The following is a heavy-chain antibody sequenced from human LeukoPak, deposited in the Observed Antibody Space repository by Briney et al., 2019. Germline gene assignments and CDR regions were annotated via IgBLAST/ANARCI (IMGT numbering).Heavy chain of an antibody. D-gene: IGHD5-12*01. CDR1: GYTFTGYY. J-gene: IGHJ4*02. V-gene: IGHV1-18*04. CDR3: ARIEEYGVATPY. Sequence: ASVKVSCKASGYTFTGYYMHWVRQAPGQGLEWMGWISAYNGNTNYAQKLQGRVTMTTDTSTSTAYMELRSLRSDDTAVYYCARIEEYGVATPYWGQGTLVTVSS. CDR2: ISAYNGNT.